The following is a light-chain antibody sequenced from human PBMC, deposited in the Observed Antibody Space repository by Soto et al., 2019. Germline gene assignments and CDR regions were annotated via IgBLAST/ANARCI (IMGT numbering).Light chain of an antibody. CDR2: ADS. J-gene: IGKJ5*01. Sequence: EIVLTQSPATLSLSPGETATLSCRASQSVSGYIGWYQQKPGQAPRLLIYADSNRATGIPARFSGSGSGTDFTLTISSLEPEDFAVYYCQQRSNWPTFGQGTRLEIK. V-gene: IGKV3-11*01. CDR1: QSVSGY. CDR3: QQRSNWPT.